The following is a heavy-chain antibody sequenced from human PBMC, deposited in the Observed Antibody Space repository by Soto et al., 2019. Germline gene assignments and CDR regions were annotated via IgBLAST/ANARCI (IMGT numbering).Heavy chain of an antibody. D-gene: IGHD6-6*01. CDR1: GFTFSSYS. CDR3: ARARYSSSKFDY. V-gene: IGHV3-21*01. J-gene: IGHJ4*02. CDR2: ISSSSYI. Sequence: PVGSLRLSCAASGFTFSSYSMNWVRQAPGKGLEWVSSISSSSYIYYADSVKGRFTISRDNAKNSLYLQMNSLRAEDTAVYYCARARYSSSKFDYWGQGTLVTVSS.